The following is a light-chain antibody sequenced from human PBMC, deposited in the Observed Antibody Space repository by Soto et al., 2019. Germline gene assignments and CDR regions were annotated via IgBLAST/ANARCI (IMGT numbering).Light chain of an antibody. CDR2: DAS. V-gene: IGKV3-11*01. CDR3: QQRSNWPTT. J-gene: IGKJ1*01. CDR1: QSVSSY. Sequence: EILLTQSPSTLSLSPGERATLSCRASQSVSSYLEWYQQKPGQAPRLLIYDASNRATGIPARFSGSGSGTDFTLTISSLEPEDFEVYYCQQRSNWPTTFGQGTKVDIK.